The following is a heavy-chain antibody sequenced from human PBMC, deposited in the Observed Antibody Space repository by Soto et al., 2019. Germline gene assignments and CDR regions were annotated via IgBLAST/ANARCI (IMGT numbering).Heavy chain of an antibody. V-gene: IGHV4-39*01. Sequence: QLQLQESGPGLVKPSETLSLTCTVSGGSISSSSYYWGWIRQPPGKGLEWIGRIDYSGSTHYNPSLKSRVTIPVDTSKNQFSLKLSSVTAADTAVYYCAPFDWLTHYWGQGTLVTVSS. D-gene: IGHD3-9*01. CDR1: GGSISSSSYY. CDR3: APFDWLTHY. J-gene: IGHJ4*02. CDR2: IDYSGST.